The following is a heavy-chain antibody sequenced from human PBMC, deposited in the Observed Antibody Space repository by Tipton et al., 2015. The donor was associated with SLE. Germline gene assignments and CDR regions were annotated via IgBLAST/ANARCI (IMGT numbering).Heavy chain of an antibody. Sequence: SLRLSCAASGFTFSDYTMHWVRQAPGKGLEWVAVMSYDLINSWVADSVRGRFTISRDNSKNTLYLQMNSLRAEDTAVYYCARELLWFRGYGMDVWGQGTTVTVSS. D-gene: IGHD3-10*01. J-gene: IGHJ6*02. V-gene: IGHV3-30*04. CDR1: GFTFSDYT. CDR3: ARELLWFRGYGMDV. CDR2: MSYDLINS.